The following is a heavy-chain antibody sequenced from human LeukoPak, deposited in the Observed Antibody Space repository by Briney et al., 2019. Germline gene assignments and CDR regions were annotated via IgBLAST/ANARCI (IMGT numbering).Heavy chain of an antibody. Sequence: ASVKVSCKASGYTFTSYYMHWVRQAPGQGLEWMGVIHPSGGSTSYAHKFQGRVTMTTDTSTSTVYVVLRSLSSNDTAVDYCARATLDAARVYCSFDLWGRGTLVSVSS. CDR3: ARATLDAARVYCSFDL. CDR2: IHPSGGST. CDR1: GYTFTSYY. V-gene: IGHV1-46*01. D-gene: IGHD5-18*01. J-gene: IGHJ2*01.